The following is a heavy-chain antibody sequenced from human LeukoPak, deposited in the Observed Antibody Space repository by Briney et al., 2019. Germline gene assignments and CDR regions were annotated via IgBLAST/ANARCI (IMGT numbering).Heavy chain of an antibody. Sequence: GASVKVSCKASGYTFTSYAIHWVRQAPGQGLEWMGWITPSGGTNYPQKFQGRVAITWDTSITTAYMDLSRLSCGDAAVYCCARCRYVDGFAHLDYWGQGALVTVSS. CDR1: GYTFTSYA. D-gene: IGHD5-24*01. CDR3: ARCRYVDGFAHLDY. CDR2: ITPSGGT. J-gene: IGHJ4*02. V-gene: IGHV1-2*02.